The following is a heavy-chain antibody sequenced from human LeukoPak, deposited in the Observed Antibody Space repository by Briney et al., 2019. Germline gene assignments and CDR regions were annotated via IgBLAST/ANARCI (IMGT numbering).Heavy chain of an antibody. CDR2: IKQGGSEK. CDR3: ARESRYDSSFDY. D-gene: IGHD3-22*01. Sequence: PWGTLTLSCAASGFTISSYWMSWIRQAPGKGLEWVANIKQGGSEKYYVDSVKGRFTISRDNAKNSLYLQMNSLRAEDTAVYYCARESRYDSSFDYWGQGTLVTVSS. V-gene: IGHV3-7*01. CDR1: GFTISSYW. J-gene: IGHJ4*02.